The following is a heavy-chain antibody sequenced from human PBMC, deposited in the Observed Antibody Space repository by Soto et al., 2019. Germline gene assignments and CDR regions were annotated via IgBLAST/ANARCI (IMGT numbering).Heavy chain of an antibody. D-gene: IGHD3-10*01. V-gene: IGHV3-74*01. J-gene: IGHJ2*01. CDR2: INREGSST. CDR1: GFSISSYW. Sequence: EVQLVESGGGLIQPGGSLRLSCAASGFSISSYWMHWVRQAPGKGLVWVSRINREGSSTTYADSVKGRFTISRDSAKNTLDLQMSSLRVEDTAVYYCARGSPGAPGYWYFDLWGRGTLVTVSS. CDR3: ARGSPGAPGYWYFDL.